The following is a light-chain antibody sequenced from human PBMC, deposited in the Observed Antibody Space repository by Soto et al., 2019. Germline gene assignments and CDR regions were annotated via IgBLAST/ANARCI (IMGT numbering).Light chain of an antibody. CDR1: SSDIGSDKL. J-gene: IGLJ3*02. CDR3: CSYAGNTPWV. V-gene: IGLV2-23*01. Sequence: QSALTQPASVSGSPGQSITISCTGTSSDIGSDKLVSWYQQHPGRAPKIIIYEAFKRPSGVSNRFSGSRSGNTASLTISGLRGEDEADYYCCSYAGNTPWVFGGGTKLTVL. CDR2: EAF.